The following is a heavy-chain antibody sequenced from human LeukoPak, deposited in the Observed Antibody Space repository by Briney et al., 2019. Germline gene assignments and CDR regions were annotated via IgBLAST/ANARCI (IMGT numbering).Heavy chain of an antibody. CDR3: ARLNYGSGSYPSLFDY. J-gene: IGHJ4*02. CDR2: INPNSGGT. Sequence: GASVKVSCKASGYTFTGYYMHWVRQAPGQGLEWMRWINPNSGGTNYAQMFQGRVTMTRDTSISTAYMELSRLRSDDTAVYFCARLNYGSGSYPSLFDYWGQGTLVTVSS. V-gene: IGHV1-2*02. CDR1: GYTFTGYY. D-gene: IGHD3-10*01.